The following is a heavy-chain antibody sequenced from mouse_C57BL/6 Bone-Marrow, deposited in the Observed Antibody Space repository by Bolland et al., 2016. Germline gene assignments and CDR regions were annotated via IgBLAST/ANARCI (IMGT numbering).Heavy chain of an antibody. Sequence: YTYYPDNVKGRFTISRDNAKNNLYLQMSHLKSEDTAMYYCARDLYYYGSSYWYFDVWGQGT. CDR2: YT. CDR3: ARDLYYYGSSYWYFDV. V-gene: IGHV5-4*01. D-gene: IGHD1-1*01. J-gene: IGHJ1*01.